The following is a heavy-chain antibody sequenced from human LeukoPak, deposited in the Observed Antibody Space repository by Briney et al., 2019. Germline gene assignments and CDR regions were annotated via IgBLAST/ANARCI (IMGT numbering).Heavy chain of an antibody. V-gene: IGHV7-4-1*02. Sequence: GASVKVSCKASGYTFTSYAMNWVRQAPGQGLGWMGWINTNTGNPTYAQGFTGRFVFSLDTSVSTAYLQISSLKAEDTAVYYCARAHDYVWGSYRYGPNNFDYWGQGTLVTVSS. J-gene: IGHJ4*02. D-gene: IGHD3-16*02. CDR3: ARAHDYVWGSYRYGPNNFDY. CDR1: GYTFTSYA. CDR2: INTNTGNP.